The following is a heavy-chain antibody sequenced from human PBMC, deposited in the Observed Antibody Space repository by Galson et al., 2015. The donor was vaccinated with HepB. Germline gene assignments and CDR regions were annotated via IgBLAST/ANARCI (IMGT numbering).Heavy chain of an antibody. CDR2: IRSKANSYAT. V-gene: IGHV3-73*01. D-gene: IGHD3-10*01. CDR3: TKLNYGSGSYYSWFDP. Sequence: SLSLSCAASGFTFSASAIHWVRQASGKGLEWVGRIRSKANSYATTYAASVKGRFTISRDDSKNTVYLQMNSLKTEDTAVYYCTKLNYGSGSYYSWFDPWGQGTLVTVSS. CDR1: GFTFSASA. J-gene: IGHJ5*02.